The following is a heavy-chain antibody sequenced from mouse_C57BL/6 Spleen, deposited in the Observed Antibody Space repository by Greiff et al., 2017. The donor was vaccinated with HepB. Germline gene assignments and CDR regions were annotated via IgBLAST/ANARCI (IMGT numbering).Heavy chain of an antibody. J-gene: IGHJ4*01. D-gene: IGHD2-1*01. V-gene: IGHV5-17*01. Sequence: EVKLVESGGGLVKPGGSLKLSCAASGFTFSDYGMHWVRQAPEKGLEWVAYISSGSSTIYYADTVKGRFTISRDNAKNTLFLQMTSLRSEDTAMYYCARQGYGNPNYYAMDYWGQGTSVTVSS. CDR3: ARQGYGNPNYYAMDY. CDR2: ISSGSSTI. CDR1: GFTFSDYG.